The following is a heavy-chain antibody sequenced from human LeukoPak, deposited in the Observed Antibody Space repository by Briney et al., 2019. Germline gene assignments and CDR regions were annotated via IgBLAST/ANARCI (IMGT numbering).Heavy chain of an antibody. CDR3: AKMRSLFGELLSPNDY. D-gene: IGHD3-10*01. CDR1: GFTFSSYW. CDR2: ISGSGGST. Sequence: GGSLRLSCAASGFTFSSYWMHWVRQAPGKGLEWVSTISGSGGSTYYADSVKGRFTISRDNSKNTLYLQMNSLRAEDTAVYYCAKMRSLFGELLSPNDYWGQGTLVTVSS. J-gene: IGHJ4*02. V-gene: IGHV3-23*01.